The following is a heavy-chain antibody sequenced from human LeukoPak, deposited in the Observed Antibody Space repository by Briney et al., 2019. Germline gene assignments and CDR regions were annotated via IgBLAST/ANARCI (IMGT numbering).Heavy chain of an antibody. CDR2: ISYDGGNK. D-gene: IGHD6-19*01. CDR3: GGGWYFFDY. CDR1: GFSFSSDG. J-gene: IGHJ4*02. Sequence: GGSLRLSCAASGFSFSSDGMHWVRQAPGKGLEWVAVISYDGGNKYYAESVKGRFTISRDNSKNTLYLQMNSLRAEDTAIYYCGGGWYFFDYWGQGTLVTVSS. V-gene: IGHV3-30*03.